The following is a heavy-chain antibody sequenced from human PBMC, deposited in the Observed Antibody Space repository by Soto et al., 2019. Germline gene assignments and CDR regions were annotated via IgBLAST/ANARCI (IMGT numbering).Heavy chain of an antibody. Sequence: HPGGSLRLSCTASGFTFGDYAMSWVRQAPGKGLEWVGFIRSKAYGGTTEYADSVKGRFTISRDNSKNTLYLQMNSPRAEDTAVYYCAKDSAARYYYGMDVWGQGTTVTVSS. CDR3: AKDSAARYYYGMDV. CDR2: IRSKAYGGTT. J-gene: IGHJ6*02. D-gene: IGHD6-25*01. V-gene: IGHV3-49*04. CDR1: GFTFGDYA.